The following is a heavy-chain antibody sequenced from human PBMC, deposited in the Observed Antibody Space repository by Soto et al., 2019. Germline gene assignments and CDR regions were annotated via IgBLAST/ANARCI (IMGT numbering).Heavy chain of an antibody. V-gene: IGHV6-1*01. CDR2: TYYRSKWYY. Sequence: LSLTCAITGDSVSSNSAGWSWVRQSPSRGLEWLGRTYYRSKWYYEYAVSVRGRITINPDTSKNQYSLQLNSVTPEDTAVYFCARGEQYSGRIFDYWGQGTLVTVSS. CDR1: GDSVSSNSAG. CDR3: ARGEQYSGRIFDY. J-gene: IGHJ4*01. D-gene: IGHD1-26*01.